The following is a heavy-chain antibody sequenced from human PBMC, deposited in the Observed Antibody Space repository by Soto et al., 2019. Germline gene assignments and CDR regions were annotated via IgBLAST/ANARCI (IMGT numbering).Heavy chain of an antibody. V-gene: IGHV3-53*01. CDR3: ARDLTRDCVPGGTCSYLYARDV. D-gene: IGHD2-15*01. CDR2: IYSGGST. J-gene: IGHJ6*02. Sequence: LGLSCAASGFSVSSDYMNWVRQAPVKGLERASTIYSGGSTYYADSVKGRFTISRDNSKNTVYLQMNSLRAEDSAVYYCARDLTRDCVPGGTCSYLYARDVWGQGTTVTVSS. CDR1: GFSVSSDY.